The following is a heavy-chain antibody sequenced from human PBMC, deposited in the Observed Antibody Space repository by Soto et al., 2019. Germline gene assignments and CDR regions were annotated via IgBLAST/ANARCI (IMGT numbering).Heavy chain of an antibody. CDR3: AGVPPANYYYSYAMDV. CDR2: ISGSGGST. J-gene: IGHJ6*02. V-gene: IGHV3-23*01. Sequence: EVQLLESGGGLVQPGGSLRLSCAASGFTFSSYAMSWVRQAPGKGLEWVSAISGSGGSTYYADSVKGRFTLSSDNPKNPLYLQMNNLGPEDTAVYYCAGVPPANYYYSYAMDVLGQGTTVTVSS. CDR1: GFTFSSYA. D-gene: IGHD2-2*01.